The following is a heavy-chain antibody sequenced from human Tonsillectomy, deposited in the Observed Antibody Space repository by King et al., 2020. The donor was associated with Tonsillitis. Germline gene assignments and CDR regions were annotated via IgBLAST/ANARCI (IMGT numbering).Heavy chain of an antibody. V-gene: IGHV4-59*01. CDR1: GGSIRSYY. CDR2: IYYSGNA. D-gene: IGHD6-19*01. CDR3: ARGLAVAGLFYFDY. J-gene: IGHJ4*02. Sequence: QLQESGPGLVKPSETLSLTCTVSGGSIRSYYWSWIRQPPGKGLEWIGYIYYSGNANYNPSLKSRLTISLDTSKNQFSLNLTSVTAADTAVYYCARGLAVAGLFYFDYWGQGTLVTFSS.